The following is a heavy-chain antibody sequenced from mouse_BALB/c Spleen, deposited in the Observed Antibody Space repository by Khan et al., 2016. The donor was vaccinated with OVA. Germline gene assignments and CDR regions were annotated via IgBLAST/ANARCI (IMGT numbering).Heavy chain of an antibody. J-gene: IGHJ2*01. CDR1: GFAFSSYS. D-gene: IGHD1-1*01. Sequence: EVELVESGGGLVKPGGSLKLSCAASGFAFSSYSMSWVRQTPEKRLEWVATITSGGSYTYYPDSVKGRFTISRENAKNTLYLQMSSMKSEDTAMYYCTRDRNSYGSSFYFDYWGPGTTLTVSS. V-gene: IGHV5-6-4*01. CDR2: ITSGGSYT. CDR3: TRDRNSYGSSFYFDY.